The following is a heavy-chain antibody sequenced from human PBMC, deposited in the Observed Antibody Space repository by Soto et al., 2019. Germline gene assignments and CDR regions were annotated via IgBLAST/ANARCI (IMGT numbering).Heavy chain of an antibody. V-gene: IGHV5-10-1*01. Sequence: GESLKISCKGSGYSFTSYWISWVRQMPGQGLEWMGRIDPSDSYTNFSPSFQGHVTISADKSISTAYLQWSSLKASDTPIYYCARVSTRTTHADYDMDVWGQGTTVTVSS. CDR3: ARVSTRTTHADYDMDV. J-gene: IGHJ6*02. CDR2: IDPSDSYT. CDR1: GYSFTSYW. D-gene: IGHD4-17*01.